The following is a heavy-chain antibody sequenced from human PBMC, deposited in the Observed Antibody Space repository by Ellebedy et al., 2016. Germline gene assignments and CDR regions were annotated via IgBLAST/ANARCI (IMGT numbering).Heavy chain of an antibody. D-gene: IGHD3-3*01. CDR3: TRGTWSGC. Sequence: ASVKVSCKASGYTFTSYDINWVRQAAGQGLEWMGWMNPNSGNTGYAQKFQGRVTMTRDTSISTAYLELSRLRSDDTAVYYCTRGTWSGCWGQGTLVTVSS. J-gene: IGHJ4*02. V-gene: IGHV1-8*01. CDR2: MNPNSGNT. CDR1: GYTFTSYD.